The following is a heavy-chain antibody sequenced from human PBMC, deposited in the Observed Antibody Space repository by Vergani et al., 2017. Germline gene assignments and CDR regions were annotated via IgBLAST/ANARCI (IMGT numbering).Heavy chain of an antibody. D-gene: IGHD3-10*01. CDR1: GVSISGSNW. CDR2: VSFRGDT. CDR3: ARSRIYYGAGSPDY. Sequence: QVQLQESGPGLVKPPGTLSLTCVVSGVSISGSNWWSWIRQPPGKGLEWMGYVSFRGDTLYDPSVKGRMTISLNPSSNQFSLYLTSVTAADTAVYYCARSRIYYGAGSPDYWGQGTLVTVSS. V-gene: IGHV4-28*01. J-gene: IGHJ4*02.